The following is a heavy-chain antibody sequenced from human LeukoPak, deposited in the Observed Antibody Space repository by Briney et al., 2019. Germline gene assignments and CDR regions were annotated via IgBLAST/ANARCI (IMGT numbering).Heavy chain of an antibody. CDR1: GGSISSSGYY. D-gene: IGHD6-13*01. CDR2: MSYSGST. Sequence: SQTLSLTCSVSGGSISSSGYYWNWIRQPPGRGLEWIGSMSYSGSTFYSPSLKSQVSMSLDKSKNQFSLRVSSVRAADTAVYYCASAPISAAGFSFYFYGMDVWGKGTTVTVSS. J-gene: IGHJ6*04. V-gene: IGHV4-30-4*01. CDR3: ASAPISAAGFSFYFYGMDV.